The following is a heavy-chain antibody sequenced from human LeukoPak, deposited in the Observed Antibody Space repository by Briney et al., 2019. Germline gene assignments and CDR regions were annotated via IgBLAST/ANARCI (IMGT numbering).Heavy chain of an antibody. CDR3: ARSPDYGDYGGSDY. V-gene: IGHV1-69*04. J-gene: IGHJ4*02. CDR2: IIPILGIA. CDR1: GYTFTSYA. D-gene: IGHD4-17*01. Sequence: SVKVSCKASGYTFTSYAISWVRQAPGQGLEWMGRIIPILGIANYAQKFQGRVTITADKSTSTAYMELSSLRSEDTAVYYCARSPDYGDYGGSDYWGQGTLVTVSS.